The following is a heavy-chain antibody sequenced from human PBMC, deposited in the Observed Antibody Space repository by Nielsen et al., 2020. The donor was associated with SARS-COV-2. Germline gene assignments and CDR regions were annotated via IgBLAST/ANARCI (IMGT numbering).Heavy chain of an antibody. CDR2: IYYSGST. Sequence: SETLSLTCTVSGASISRYYWSWIRQPPGKGLEWIGYIYYSGSTNYNPSLKSRVTISVDTSKNQFSLKLSSVTAADTAVYYCARAGYDFRNWFDPWGQGTLVTVSS. CDR3: ARAGYDFRNWFDP. V-gene: IGHV4-59*13. D-gene: IGHD3-3*01. J-gene: IGHJ5*02. CDR1: GASISRYY.